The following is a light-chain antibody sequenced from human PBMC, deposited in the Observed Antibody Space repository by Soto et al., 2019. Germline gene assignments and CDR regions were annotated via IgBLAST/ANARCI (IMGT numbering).Light chain of an antibody. CDR3: QQFNVYPLT. CDR1: QGIRDF. Sequence: DIQLTQSPSFLSASVGDRVTITCRARQGIRDFLAWYQQKPGQPPKLLIYAASTLQTGVPTRFSGIASGTEFTLIISNLQPADFATYYCQQFNVYPLTFGGGTKVEIQ. CDR2: AAS. V-gene: IGKV1-9*01. J-gene: IGKJ4*01.